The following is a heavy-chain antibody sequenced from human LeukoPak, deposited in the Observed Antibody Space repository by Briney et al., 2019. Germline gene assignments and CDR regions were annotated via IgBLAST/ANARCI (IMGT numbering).Heavy chain of an antibody. CDR1: GYSISSGYY. J-gene: IGHJ6*02. CDR3: ARAVAGLYGMDV. V-gene: IGHV4-38-2*02. Sequence: SSETLSLTCTVSGYSISSGYYWGWIRQPPGKGLEWIGSISHSGSTYYNPSLKSRVTTSVDTSKNQFSLKLTSVTAADTAVYYCARAVAGLYGMDVWGQGTTVTVSS. D-gene: IGHD6-19*01. CDR2: ISHSGST.